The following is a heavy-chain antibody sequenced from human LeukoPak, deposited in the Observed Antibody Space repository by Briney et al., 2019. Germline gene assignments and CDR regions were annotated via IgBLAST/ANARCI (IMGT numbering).Heavy chain of an antibody. V-gene: IGHV3-23*01. D-gene: IGHD2-15*01. CDR1: GFTFSSYA. Sequence: GGSLRLSCAASGFTFSSYAMHWVRQAPGKGLEWVSAISGSGGSPYYADSVKGRFTSSRDNTKNTLYLQMNSLRAEGTAVSYCAGVRKCSGGSCYSGGFDYWGQGTLVTVSS. CDR2: ISGSGGSP. CDR3: AGVRKCSGGSCYSGGFDY. J-gene: IGHJ4*02.